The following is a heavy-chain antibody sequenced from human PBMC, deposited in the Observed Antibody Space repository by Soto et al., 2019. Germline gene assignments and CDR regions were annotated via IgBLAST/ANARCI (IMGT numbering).Heavy chain of an antibody. CDR2: ISGSGGST. D-gene: IGHD6-13*01. Sequence: GGSLRLSCAASGFTFSSYAMSWVRQAPGKGLEWVSAISGSGGSTYYADSVKGRFTISRDNSKNTLYLQINSMRAEDTAVYYCAKDRIAADPCYYGMDVWGQGTTVTVSS. CDR3: AKDRIAADPCYYGMDV. CDR1: GFTFSSYA. J-gene: IGHJ6*02. V-gene: IGHV3-23*01.